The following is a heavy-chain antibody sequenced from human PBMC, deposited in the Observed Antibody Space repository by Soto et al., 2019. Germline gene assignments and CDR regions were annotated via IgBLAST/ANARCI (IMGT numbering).Heavy chain of an antibody. Sequence: QVQLQQWGAGLLKPSETLSLRCVVNSGSFSGYYWTGIRQTPGKGLEWIGEISHSGSTNYNPSLMRRVSGSADTSKKQFALRLSSVTAADTALYSCARGYESSRRYLPLLDYWGQGTLVAVSS. V-gene: IGHV4-34*01. D-gene: IGHD3-22*01. CDR3: ARGYESSRRYLPLLDY. CDR2: ISHSGST. CDR1: SGSFSGYY. J-gene: IGHJ4*02.